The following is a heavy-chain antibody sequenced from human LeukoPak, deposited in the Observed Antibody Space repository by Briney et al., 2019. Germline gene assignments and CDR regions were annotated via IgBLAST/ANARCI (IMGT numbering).Heavy chain of an antibody. CDR1: GFTFSSYG. J-gene: IGHJ4*02. CDR3: ARAPGIVGATSHFDY. V-gene: IGHV3-33*01. CDR2: IWYDGSNK. Sequence: PGGSLRLSCAASGFTFSSYGMHWVRQAPGKGLEWMAVIWYDGSNKYYADSVKGRFTISGDNSKNTLYLQMNSLRAEDTAVYYCARAPGIVGATSHFDYWGQGTLVTVSS. D-gene: IGHD1-26*01.